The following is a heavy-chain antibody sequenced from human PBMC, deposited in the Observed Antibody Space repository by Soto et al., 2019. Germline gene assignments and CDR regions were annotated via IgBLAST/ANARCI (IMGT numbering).Heavy chain of an antibody. CDR3: ARDHGYCSSTSCLSYYGMDV. V-gene: IGHV3-30-3*01. Sequence: LRLSCAASGFTFSSYAMHWVRQAPGKGLEWVAVISYDGSNKYYADSVKGRFTISRDNSKNTLYLQMNSLRAEDTAVYYCARDHGYCSSTSCLSYYGMDVWGQGTTVTVSS. J-gene: IGHJ6*02. CDR2: ISYDGSNK. CDR1: GFTFSSYA. D-gene: IGHD2-2*03.